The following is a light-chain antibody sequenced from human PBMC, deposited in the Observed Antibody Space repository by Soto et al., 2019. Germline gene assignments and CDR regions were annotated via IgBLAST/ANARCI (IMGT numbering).Light chain of an antibody. J-gene: IGLJ3*02. CDR2: EVS. CDR3: SSDAGSNTLWV. CDR1: SSDVGGYNY. Sequence: QSALTQPPSASGSPGQSVTISCTGTSSDVGGYNYVYWYQQHPGKAPKLMIYEVSKRPSGVPDRFSGSKSGNTASLTVSGLQAEDEADYYCSSDAGSNTLWVVGGGTKLTVL. V-gene: IGLV2-8*01.